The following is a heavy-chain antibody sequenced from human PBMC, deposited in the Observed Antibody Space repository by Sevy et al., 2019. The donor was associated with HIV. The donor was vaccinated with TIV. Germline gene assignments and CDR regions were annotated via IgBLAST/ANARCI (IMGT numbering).Heavy chain of an antibody. J-gene: IGHJ6*02. D-gene: IGHD5-18*01. CDR2: INPNRGDT. CDR3: AGGGYSSGNSYSHGVDV. Sequence: ASVKVSCKATGYTFTGYYLHWVRQAPGRGLEWMGWINPNRGDTHYSQKFQGWVTMTSDRSISTAYMELDRLTSDDTAVYYCAGGGYSSGNSYSHGVDVWGLGTTVTVSS. V-gene: IGHV1-2*04. CDR1: GYTFTGYY.